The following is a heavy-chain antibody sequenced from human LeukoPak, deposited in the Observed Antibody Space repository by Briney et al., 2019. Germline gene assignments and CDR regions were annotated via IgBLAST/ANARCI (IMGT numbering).Heavy chain of an antibody. J-gene: IGHJ3*02. CDR3: AKDREGASPYDAFDI. D-gene: IGHD1-26*01. Sequence: ETLSLTCAVYGGSFSGYYWSWVRQAPGKGLEWVSAISGSGGSTYYADSVKGRFTISRDNSKNTLYLQMNSLRAEDTAVYYCAKDREGASPYDAFDIWGQGTMVTVSS. CDR1: GGSFSGYY. V-gene: IGHV3-23*01. CDR2: ISGSGGST.